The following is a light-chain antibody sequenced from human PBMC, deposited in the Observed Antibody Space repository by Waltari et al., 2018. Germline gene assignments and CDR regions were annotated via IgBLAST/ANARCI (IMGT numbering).Light chain of an antibody. CDR3: QQYNNWPLT. CDR1: QSLSSS. J-gene: IGKJ4*01. CDR2: GAS. V-gene: IGKV3-15*01. Sequence: EIVLTQSPATLSLSPGDRATLSCRASQSLSSSLAWYQQKPGQAPRLLIYGASDRATGIPDRFSGSGSGTDFTLTISSLEPEDFAIYYCQQYNNWPLTFGGGTNVEIK.